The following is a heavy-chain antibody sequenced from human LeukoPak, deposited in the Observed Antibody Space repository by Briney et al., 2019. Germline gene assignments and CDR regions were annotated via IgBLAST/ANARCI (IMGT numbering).Heavy chain of an antibody. D-gene: IGHD3-22*01. Sequence: GGSLRLSCAASGFTFSSYEMNWVRQAPGKGLEWVSYISSSGSTIYYADSVKGRFTISRDNAKNSLYLQMNSLRAEDTAVYYCARDAELMIVVAGDAFDIWGQGTMVTVSS. CDR3: ARDAELMIVVAGDAFDI. V-gene: IGHV3-48*03. CDR2: ISSSGSTI. CDR1: GFTFSSYE. J-gene: IGHJ3*02.